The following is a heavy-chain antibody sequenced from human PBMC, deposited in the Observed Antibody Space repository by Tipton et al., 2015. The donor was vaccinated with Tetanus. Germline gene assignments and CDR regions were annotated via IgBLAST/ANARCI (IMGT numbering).Heavy chain of an antibody. Sequence: SLRLSCAASGFTFSQYGMHWVRQAPGKGLEWVAVTIDDGSEKHYAESVKGRFTVSRDNTGSTFYLQMNSLTLEDTAVYYYARAPGLLIDLWGQGTLVSVSS. CDR2: TIDDGSEK. V-gene: IGHV3-30*03. J-gene: IGHJ5*02. CDR3: ARAPGLLIDL. CDR1: GFTFSQYG. D-gene: IGHD3-10*01.